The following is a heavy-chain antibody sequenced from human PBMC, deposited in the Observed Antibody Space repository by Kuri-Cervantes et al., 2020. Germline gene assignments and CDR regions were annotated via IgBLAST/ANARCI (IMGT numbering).Heavy chain of an antibody. Sequence: SGPTLVHPPQPLTLTCKFSGFSLSTSGMRGSWIRQPQGKALEWLARIDWDDDKFYSTSLKTRITISKDTSQNQVVLTMTNMDPVDTATYYCARRGYCSGGSCYFDYWGQGTLVTVSS. J-gene: IGHJ4*02. D-gene: IGHD2-15*01. CDR1: GFSLSTSGMR. CDR3: ARRGYCSGGSCYFDY. V-gene: IGHV2-70*04. CDR2: IDWDDDK.